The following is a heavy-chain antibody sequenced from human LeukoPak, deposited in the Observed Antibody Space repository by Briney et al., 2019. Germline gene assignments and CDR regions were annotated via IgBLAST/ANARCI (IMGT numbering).Heavy chain of an antibody. CDR2: ISSRSRYI. Sequence: PGGSLTLSCAASGFTFSSYSVRWVSQPPGGGREWVSSISSRSRYIYYADSVKGRVTISRDNAKNSLYLQMNSLRAEDTAVYYCARDGTSSGWYYYWGQGALVTVS. CDR1: GFTFSSYS. V-gene: IGHV3-21*01. D-gene: IGHD6-19*01. J-gene: IGHJ4*02. CDR3: ARDGTSSGWYYY.